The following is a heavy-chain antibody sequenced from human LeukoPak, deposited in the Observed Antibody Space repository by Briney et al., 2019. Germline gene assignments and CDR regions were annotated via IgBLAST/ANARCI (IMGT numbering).Heavy chain of an antibody. CDR3: ARFDSSGYYRPRYFDL. CDR1: GGSISSYY. V-gene: IGHV4-4*07. D-gene: IGHD3-22*01. CDR2: IYTSGST. J-gene: IGHJ2*01. Sequence: SETLSLTCTVSGGSISSYYWSWIRQPAGKGLEWIGRIYTSGSTNYNPSLKSRVTMSVDTSKNQFSLRLSSVTAADTAVYYCARFDSSGYYRPRYFDLWGRGTLVTVSS.